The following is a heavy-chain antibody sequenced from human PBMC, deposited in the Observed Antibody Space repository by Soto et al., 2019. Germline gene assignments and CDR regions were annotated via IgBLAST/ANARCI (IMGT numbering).Heavy chain of an antibody. CDR3: ARDEPNYDFWRRGLDV. V-gene: IGHV3-74*01. Sequence: EVQLVESGGGLVQPGGSLRLSCAASGFTFSSYWMHWVRQAPGKGLEWVSRINSESSSTNYADSVKGRFTITRDNAKNTLYLPMTSLRAEDTAVYYCARDEPNYDFWRRGLDVWGQGTTVSVSS. J-gene: IGHJ6*02. D-gene: IGHD3-3*01. CDR2: INSESSST. CDR1: GFTFSSYW.